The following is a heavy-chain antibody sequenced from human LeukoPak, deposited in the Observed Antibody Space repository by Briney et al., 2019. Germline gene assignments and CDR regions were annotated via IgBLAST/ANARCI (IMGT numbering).Heavy chain of an antibody. CDR2: ISWDGGST. J-gene: IGHJ4*02. CDR3: AKDGGSGSYVDY. Sequence: PGGSLRLSCAASGFTFDDYAMHWVRQAPGKGLEWVSLISWDGGSTYYADSVKGRFTISRDNSKNSLYLQMNSLRAEDTALYYCAKDGGSGSYVDYWGQGTLVTVSS. V-gene: IGHV3-43D*03. D-gene: IGHD1-26*01. CDR1: GFTFDDYA.